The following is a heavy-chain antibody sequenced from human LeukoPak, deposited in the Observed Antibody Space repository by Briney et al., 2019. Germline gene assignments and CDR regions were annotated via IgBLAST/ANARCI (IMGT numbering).Heavy chain of an antibody. D-gene: IGHD3-22*01. Sequence: SETLSLTCAVYDGSVSGYYWSWIRQPPGKGLEWIGEINHSGSTNYNPSLKSRVTISVDTSKNQFSLKLSSVTAADTVVYYCATRGGYYLGDDYWGQGTLVTVSS. CDR1: DGSVSGYY. V-gene: IGHV4-34*01. CDR3: ATRGGYYLGDDY. J-gene: IGHJ4*02. CDR2: INHSGST.